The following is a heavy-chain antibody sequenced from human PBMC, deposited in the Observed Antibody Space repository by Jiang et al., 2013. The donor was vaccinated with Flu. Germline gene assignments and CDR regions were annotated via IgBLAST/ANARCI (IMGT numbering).Heavy chain of an antibody. CDR3: ARDPPSSRGVIGGFDY. V-gene: IGHV3-30-3*01. J-gene: IGHJ4*02. CDR2: ISYDGSNK. D-gene: IGHD3-10*01. CDR1: GFTFSSYA. Sequence: QLLESGGGVVQPGRSLRLSCAASGFTFSSYAMHWVRQAPGKGLEWVAVISYDGSNKYYADSVKGRFTISRDNSKNTLYLQMNSLRAEDTAVYYCARDPPSSRGVIGGFDYWGQGTLVTVSS.